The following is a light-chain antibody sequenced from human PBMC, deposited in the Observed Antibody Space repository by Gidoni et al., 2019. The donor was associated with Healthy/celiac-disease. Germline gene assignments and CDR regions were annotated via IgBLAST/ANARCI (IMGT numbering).Light chain of an antibody. Sequence: DVQMTQSPSTLSASVGDRVTITCRASQSINSWLAWYQQRPGQAPRLLIYKASNLESGVPSRFSGSGSGTEFTLTISSLQPDDFATYYCQQYNSYSYTFXXXTKLEIK. CDR3: QQYNSYSYT. CDR1: QSINSW. V-gene: IGKV1-5*03. J-gene: IGKJ2*01. CDR2: KAS.